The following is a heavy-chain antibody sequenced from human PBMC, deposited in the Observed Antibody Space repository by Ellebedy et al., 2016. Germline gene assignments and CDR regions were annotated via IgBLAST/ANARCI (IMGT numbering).Heavy chain of an antibody. J-gene: IGHJ5*02. D-gene: IGHD3-22*01. CDR3: ARDCDPSGHYGWFDP. CDR2: IKNDESEK. V-gene: IGHV3-7*03. CDR1: GFPFSDFW. Sequence: GESLKISCAAAGFPFSDFWMAWVRQAPGQGLEWVANIKNDESEKYFVDSVKGRFTISRDNAKNSLYLQISSLRAEDTAVYYCARDCDPSGHYGWFDPWGQGTLVTVSS.